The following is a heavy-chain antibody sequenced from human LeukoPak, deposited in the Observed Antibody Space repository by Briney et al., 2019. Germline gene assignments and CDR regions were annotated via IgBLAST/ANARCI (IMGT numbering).Heavy chain of an antibody. D-gene: IGHD6-19*01. CDR2: IWYDGSNK. CDR1: GFTFSSYG. CDR3: ARARYSSGWYYFDY. J-gene: IGHJ4*02. Sequence: PGGSLRLSCAASGFTFSSYGMHWVRQAPGKGLEWVAVIWYDGSNKYYADSVKGRFTISRDNSKNTLYLQMNSLRAEDTAVYYCARARYSSGWYYFDYWGRGTLVTVSS. V-gene: IGHV3-33*08.